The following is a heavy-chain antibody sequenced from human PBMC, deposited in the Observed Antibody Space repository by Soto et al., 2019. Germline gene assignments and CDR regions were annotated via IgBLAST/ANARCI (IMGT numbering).Heavy chain of an antibody. CDR1: GFTFIDSY. J-gene: IGHJ6*02. Sequence: WGSLRLSCAASGFTFIDSYISCIRQSPWKGLEWISYITFSGNTVYYADSLKGRFTISRDNAKNSLYLQMNRLRAEDTAVYYCARVSWREKYGMDVWGQGTTVTVSS. V-gene: IGHV3-11*01. CDR2: ITFSGNTV. CDR3: ARVSWREKYGMDV.